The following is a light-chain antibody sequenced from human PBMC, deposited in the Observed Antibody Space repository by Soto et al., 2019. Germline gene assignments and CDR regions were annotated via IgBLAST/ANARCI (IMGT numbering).Light chain of an antibody. V-gene: IGLV2-14*01. CDR2: DVS. J-gene: IGLJ3*02. CDR3: SSYTTSSTFGV. Sequence: QSALTQPASVSGSPGQSITISCTGTSSDIGDYTYVSWYQQQPGKAPKLIIYDVSNRPSGVSNRFSGSKSGNTTSLTISGLQAEYEADYYCSSYTTSSTFGVFGGGTKVTVL. CDR1: SSDIGDYTY.